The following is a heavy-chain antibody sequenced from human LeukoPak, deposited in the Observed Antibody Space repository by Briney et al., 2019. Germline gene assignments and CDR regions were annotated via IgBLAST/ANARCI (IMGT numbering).Heavy chain of an antibody. J-gene: IGHJ4*02. D-gene: IGHD3-22*01. V-gene: IGHV3-23*01. CDR3: AKGSYYDSSGSFYFDY. CDR2: ISGSGDNT. CDR1: GFTFSSYW. Sequence: GGSLRLSCAASGFTFSSYWMHWVRQAPGKGLVWVSGISGSGDNTYYADSVKGRFTISRDNSKNTLYVQVNSLGTEDTAAYYCAKGSYYDSSGSFYFDYWGQGTLVTVSS.